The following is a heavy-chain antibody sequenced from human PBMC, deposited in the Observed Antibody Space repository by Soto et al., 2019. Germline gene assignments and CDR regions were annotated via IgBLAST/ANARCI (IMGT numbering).Heavy chain of an antibody. V-gene: IGHV4-30-4*01. J-gene: IGHJ6*02. CDR1: GDSISNSDYY. CDR2: IDYSGST. CDR3: ARDGPFFNGFDD. Sequence: QVQLQESGPGLVKPSQTLSLTCTVSGDSISNSDYYWSWIRQSPGKGLEWIASIDYSGSTYYNPSVMSRVVISADTSNKLFSLELRSVTAADTALYLWARDGPFFNGFDDWGQGTTVTVSS.